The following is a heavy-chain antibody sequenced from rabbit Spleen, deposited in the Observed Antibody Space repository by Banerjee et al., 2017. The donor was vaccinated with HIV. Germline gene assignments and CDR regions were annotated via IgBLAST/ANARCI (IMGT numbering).Heavy chain of an antibody. CDR3: ARGSVTMTKVITGYYFNL. J-gene: IGHJ4*01. CDR1: GFSFSRSYD. V-gene: IGHV1S40*01. D-gene: IGHD2-1*01. CDR2: IYTGNGHT. Sequence: LVESGGGLVKPGASLTLTCTASGFSFSRSYDMCWVRQAPGKGLEWIGCIYTGNGHTHYASWAKGRFTISITSSTAVTLQKTSLTVTNTATYFYARGSVTMTKVITGYYFNLWGPGTLVTVS.